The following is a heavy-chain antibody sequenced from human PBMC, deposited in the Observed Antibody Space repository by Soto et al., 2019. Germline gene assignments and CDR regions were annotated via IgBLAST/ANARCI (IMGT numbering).Heavy chain of an antibody. V-gene: IGHV4-31*03. Sequence: QVQLQESGPGLVKPSQTLSLTCTVSGGSISSGGYYWSRIRKHPGKGLEWIGYIYYSGSTYYNPSLKGRVTRSVYTSKNQFSLKLSSVTAADTAVYYCARATAVVAATKAFDYWGQGTLVTVSS. CDR2: IYYSGST. J-gene: IGHJ4*02. CDR3: ARATAVVAATKAFDY. CDR1: GGSISSGGYY. D-gene: IGHD2-15*01.